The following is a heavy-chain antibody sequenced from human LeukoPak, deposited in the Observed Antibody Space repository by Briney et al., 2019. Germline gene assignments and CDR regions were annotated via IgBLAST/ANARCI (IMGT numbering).Heavy chain of an antibody. Sequence: GESLKISCKGSGYRFTSYWIGWVRPMPGKGLEWMGIIYPGDSDTRYSPSFQGQVTISADKSISTAYLQWSSLKASDTAMYYCARLGEGDGYNRARYFDYWGQGTLVTVSS. CDR3: ARLGEGDGYNRARYFDY. J-gene: IGHJ4*02. CDR2: IYPGDSDT. V-gene: IGHV5-51*01. D-gene: IGHD5-24*01. CDR1: GYRFTSYW.